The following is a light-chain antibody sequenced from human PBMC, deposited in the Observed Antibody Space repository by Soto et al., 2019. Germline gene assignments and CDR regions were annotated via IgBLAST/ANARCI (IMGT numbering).Light chain of an antibody. V-gene: IGKV1-39*01. J-gene: IGKJ5*01. CDR3: QQSYSTPRT. CDR2: AAS. CDR1: QSISSY. Sequence: DIHMTQSPSALSAFLGDRVTITCXASQSISSYLNWYQQKPGKAPKLLIYAASSLQSGVPSRFSGSGSGTDFTLTISSLQPEDFATYYCQQSYSTPRTFGQGTRLEI.